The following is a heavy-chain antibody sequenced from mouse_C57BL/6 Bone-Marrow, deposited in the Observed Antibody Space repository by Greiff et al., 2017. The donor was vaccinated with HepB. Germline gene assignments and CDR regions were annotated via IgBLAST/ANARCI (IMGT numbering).Heavy chain of an antibody. CDR1: GITFSSYG. V-gene: IGHV5-6*01. Sequence: EVQLVESGGDLVKPGGSLKLSCAASGITFSSYGMSWVRQTPDKRLEWVATISSGGSYTYYPDSVKGRFTISRDNAKNTLYLQMSSLKSEDTAMYYCARHWGYWGQGTTLTVSS. CDR3: ARHWGY. CDR2: ISSGGSYT. J-gene: IGHJ2*01.